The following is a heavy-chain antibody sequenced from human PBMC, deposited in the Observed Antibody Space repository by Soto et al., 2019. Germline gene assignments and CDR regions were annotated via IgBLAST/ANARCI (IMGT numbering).Heavy chain of an antibody. D-gene: IGHD3-22*01. V-gene: IGHV4-31*03. Sequence: TLSLTCTVSGGSISSGGYYWSWIRQHPEKGLEWIGYIYYSGSTYYNPSLKSRVTISVDTSKNQSSLKLSSVTAADRAVYYCASALNYYDSSGLFDYWGQGTLVTVSS. CDR3: ASALNYYDSSGLFDY. CDR2: IYYSGST. CDR1: GGSISSGGYY. J-gene: IGHJ4*02.